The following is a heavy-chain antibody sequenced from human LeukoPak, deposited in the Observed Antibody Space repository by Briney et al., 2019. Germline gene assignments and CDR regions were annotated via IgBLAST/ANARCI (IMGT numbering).Heavy chain of an antibody. CDR3: ARFRVGYSSGWLFDY. V-gene: IGHV5-51*01. CDR1: GYSFTSYW. CDR2: IYPGDSDT. J-gene: IGHJ4*02. D-gene: IGHD6-19*01. Sequence: GESLKISCKGSGYSFTSYWIGWVRQMPGKGLEWMGIIYPGDSDTRYSPSFQGQVIISADKSINTAYLQWSSLKASDTAMYYCARFRVGYSSGWLFDYWGQGTLVTVSS.